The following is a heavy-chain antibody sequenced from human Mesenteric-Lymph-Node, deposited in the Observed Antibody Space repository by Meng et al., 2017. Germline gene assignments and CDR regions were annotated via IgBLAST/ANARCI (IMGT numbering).Heavy chain of an antibody. CDR2: ISYDGSNK. J-gene: IGHJ5*02. D-gene: IGHD6-13*01. Sequence: GESLKISCAASGFTFSSYAMHWVRQAPGKGLEWVAVISYDGSNKYYADSVKGRFTISRDNAKNSLYLQMNSLRAEDTALYYCARGSSSWYFLVPLWFDPWGQGTLVTVSS. V-gene: IGHV3-30*07. CDR1: GFTFSSYA. CDR3: ARGSSSWYFLVPLWFDP.